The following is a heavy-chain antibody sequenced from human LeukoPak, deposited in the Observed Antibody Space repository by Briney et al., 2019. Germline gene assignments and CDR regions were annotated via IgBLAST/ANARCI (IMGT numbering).Heavy chain of an antibody. CDR2: IYHSGST. CDR1: GYSISSGFY. J-gene: IGHJ1*01. D-gene: IGHD6-13*01. V-gene: IGHV4-38-2*02. Sequence: SETLSLTCTVSGYSISSGFYWGWIRQPPGKGLEWIGSIYHSGSTYYNPSLKSRVTISVDRSKNQFSLKLSSVTAADTAVYYCARRAAAAVFQHWGQGTLVTVSS. CDR3: ARRAAAAVFQH.